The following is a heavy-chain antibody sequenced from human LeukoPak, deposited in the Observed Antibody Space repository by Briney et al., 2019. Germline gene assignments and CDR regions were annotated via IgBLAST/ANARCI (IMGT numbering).Heavy chain of an antibody. Sequence: VASVKVSCKTSGYTFTDYYIHWVRQAPGQGLEWMGWINPNSAETNSAQKFRGRVTMTGDTSISTAYMDLRRMTSDDTAVYYCARDRDYSNTERGFDYWGQGTLVTVSS. D-gene: IGHD4-11*01. CDR3: ARDRDYSNTERGFDY. CDR2: INPNSAET. CDR1: GYTFTDYY. J-gene: IGHJ4*02. V-gene: IGHV1-2*02.